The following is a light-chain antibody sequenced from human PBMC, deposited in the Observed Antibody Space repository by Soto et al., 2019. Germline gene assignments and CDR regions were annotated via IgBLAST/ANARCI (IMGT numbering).Light chain of an antibody. CDR2: GAS. CDR3: QHYNNWPPQFT. CDR1: QTVSLSY. Sequence: VLTQSPGTLSLSPGERATLSCRASQTVSLSYLAWYQQKPGQAPRLLMYGASTRATGVPTRFSGSGSGTVFTLTISSLQSEDFAVYFCQHYNNWPPQFTFGGGTKVDIK. V-gene: IGKV3-15*01. J-gene: IGKJ4*01.